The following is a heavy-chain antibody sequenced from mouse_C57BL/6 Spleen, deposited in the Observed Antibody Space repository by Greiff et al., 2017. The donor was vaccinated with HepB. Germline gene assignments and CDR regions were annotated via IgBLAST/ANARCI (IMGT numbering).Heavy chain of an antibody. CDR2: ISNGGGST. CDR1: GFTFSDYY. D-gene: IGHD2-1*01. J-gene: IGHJ4*01. CDR3: ARRGYGNLMDY. Sequence: EVKLVESGGGLVQPGGSLKLSCAASGFTFSDYYMYWVRQTPEKRLEWVAYISNGGGSTYYPDTVKGRFTISRDNAKNTLYLQMSRLKSEDTAMYYCARRGYGNLMDYWGQGTSVTVSS. V-gene: IGHV5-12*01.